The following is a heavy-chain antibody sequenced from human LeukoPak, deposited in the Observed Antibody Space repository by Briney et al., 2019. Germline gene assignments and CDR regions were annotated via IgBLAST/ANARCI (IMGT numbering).Heavy chain of an antibody. V-gene: IGHV3-53*01. CDR2: IYSGSST. D-gene: IGHD6-19*01. CDR1: GFSVSSNY. J-gene: IGHJ4*02. CDR3: ARVRIPEYSGGWYFDY. Sequence: GGSLRLSCAASGFSVSSNYMGWVRQALGMGLEWGSVIYSGSSTNYADSVKGRFTISRDNSKNTLHLQMNSLRAEDTAVYYCARVRIPEYSGGWYFDYWGQGTLVTVSS.